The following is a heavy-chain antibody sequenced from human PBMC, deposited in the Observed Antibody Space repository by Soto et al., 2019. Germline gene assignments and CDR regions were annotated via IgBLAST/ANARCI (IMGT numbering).Heavy chain of an antibody. CDR2: ISAYNGNT. Sequence: GSVKVYFKASGYPFTSYGVSFVRQAPGQGLEWMGWISAYNGNTNYAQKLQGRVTMTTDTSTSTAYMELRSLRSDDTAVYYCARYCSSTSCYSADADPWGKGTLVTVLL. V-gene: IGHV1-18*04. D-gene: IGHD2-2*02. J-gene: IGHJ5*02. CDR1: GYPFTSYG. CDR3: ARYCSSTSCYSADADP.